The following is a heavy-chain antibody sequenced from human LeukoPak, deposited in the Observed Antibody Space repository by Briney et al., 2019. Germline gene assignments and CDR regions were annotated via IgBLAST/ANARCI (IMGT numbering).Heavy chain of an antibody. J-gene: IGHJ4*02. CDR1: GGSISSYY. CDR2: IYTSGST. Sequence: SETLSLTCTVSGGSISSYYWSWIRQPAGKGLEWIGRIYTSGSTNYNPSLKSRVTMSVDTSKNQFSLKLSSVTAADTAVYYCARDKEYSSSRHFDYWGQGTLVTVSS. D-gene: IGHD6-6*01. V-gene: IGHV4-4*07. CDR3: ARDKEYSSSRHFDY.